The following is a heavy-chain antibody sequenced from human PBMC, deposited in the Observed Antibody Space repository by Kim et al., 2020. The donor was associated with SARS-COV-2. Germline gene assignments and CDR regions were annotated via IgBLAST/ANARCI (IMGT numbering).Heavy chain of an antibody. D-gene: IGHD1-7*01. CDR1: GDTFSTYA. Sequence: SVKVSCKASGDTFSTYAINWVRQAPGQGLEWMGRIVPLIGLTNYAQKFQGRVTITADQSTSTAYMELSSLQSDDTAVYYCARVKGDLNYFDPWGQGTLVTVSS. CDR3: ARVKGDLNYFDP. J-gene: IGHJ5*02. V-gene: IGHV1-69*04. CDR2: IVPLIGLT.